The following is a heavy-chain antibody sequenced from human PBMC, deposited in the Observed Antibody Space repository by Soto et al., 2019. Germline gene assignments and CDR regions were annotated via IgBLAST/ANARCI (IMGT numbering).Heavy chain of an antibody. V-gene: IGHV1-24*01. D-gene: IGHD1-1*01. CDR2: FDPEDGET. J-gene: IGHJ4*02. CDR3: ATAAGQLEPLDY. Sequence: GGSVKVSCKVSGYTLTELSMHWVRQAPGKGLEWMGGFDPEDGETIYAQKFQGRVTMTEDTSTDTAYMELSSLRSEDTAVYYCATAAGQLEPLDYWGQGTLVTVSS. CDR1: GYTLTELS.